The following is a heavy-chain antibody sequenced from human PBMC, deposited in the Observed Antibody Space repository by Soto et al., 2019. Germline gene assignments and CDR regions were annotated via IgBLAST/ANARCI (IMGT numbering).Heavy chain of an antibody. CDR1: GFTFSSFA. V-gene: IGHV3-23*01. Sequence: GGSLRLSCAASGFTFSSFAMSWVRQSPGNGLEWVTLISGNAGSTYYADSVKGRLTISRDNSRNTLYLQMNSLRAEDTAVYYCAKDRLVVPAAIDPEFQHWGQGTLVTVSS. J-gene: IGHJ1*01. CDR3: AKDRLVVPAAIDPEFQH. CDR2: ISGNAGST. D-gene: IGHD2-2*01.